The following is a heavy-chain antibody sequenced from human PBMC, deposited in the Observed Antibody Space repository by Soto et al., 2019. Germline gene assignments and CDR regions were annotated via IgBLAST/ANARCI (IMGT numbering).Heavy chain of an antibody. V-gene: IGHV4-59*01. D-gene: IGHD3-10*01. CDR1: GGSISSYY. CDR2: IYYSGST. Sequence: PSETLSLTCTVSGGSISSYYCSWIRQPPGKGLEWVGYIYYSGSTNYNPSLKSRVTIAVPTSKHLFGLPLSSVTAAETTVYYCARARTGVPSYYYGIDVVRQGTTVTVSS. CDR3: ARARTGVPSYYYGIDV. J-gene: IGHJ6*01.